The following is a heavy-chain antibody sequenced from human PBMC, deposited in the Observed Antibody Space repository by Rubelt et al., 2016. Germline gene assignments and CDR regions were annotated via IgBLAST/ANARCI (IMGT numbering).Heavy chain of an antibody. CDR2: IYYSGST. Sequence: QVQLQESGPGLVKPSETLSLTCTVSGYSISSGYYWGWIRQPPGKGLEWIGYIYYSGSTYYNPSLNIRVTISVDTSKNQFSLKLSSVTAADTAVYYCAREEGTWGQGTLVTVSS. CDR1: GYSISSGYY. V-gene: IGHV4-38-2*02. J-gene: IGHJ5*02. CDR3: AREEGT.